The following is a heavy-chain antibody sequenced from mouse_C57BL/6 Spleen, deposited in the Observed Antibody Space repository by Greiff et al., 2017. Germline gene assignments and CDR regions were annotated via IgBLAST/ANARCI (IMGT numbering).Heavy chain of an antibody. CDR2: IRSKSSNYAT. D-gene: IGHD2-3*01. Sequence: EVQGVESGGGLVQPKGSLKLSCAASGFTFNTYAMHWVRQAPGKGLEWVARIRSKSSNYATYYADSGKDRFTISRDDSQSMLYLQMNNLKTEDTAMYCCVRDQDGYYVGLYAMDYWGQGTSVTVSS. J-gene: IGHJ4*01. V-gene: IGHV10-3*01. CDR1: GFTFNTYA. CDR3: VRDQDGYYVGLYAMDY.